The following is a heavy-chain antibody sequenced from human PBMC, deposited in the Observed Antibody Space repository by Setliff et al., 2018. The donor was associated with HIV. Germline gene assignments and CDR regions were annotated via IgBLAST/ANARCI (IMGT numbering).Heavy chain of an antibody. CDR2: IYTRGST. J-gene: IGHJ5*02. CDR1: GGSISGYY. V-gene: IGHV4-4*09. CDR3: ARRIDNSGSFPDKNWFDT. Sequence: SETLSLTCTVSGGSISGYYWGWIRQPPGKGLEWIGYIYTRGSTKYNPSLQSRVTMSIDTSKNQFSLKLTSVTAADTAVYYCARRIDNSGSFPDKNWFDTWGQGSLVTVSS. D-gene: IGHD3-10*01.